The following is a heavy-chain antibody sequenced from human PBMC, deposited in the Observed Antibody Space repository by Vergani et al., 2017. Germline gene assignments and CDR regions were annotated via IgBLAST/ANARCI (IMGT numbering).Heavy chain of an antibody. CDR2: FYYRVLT. D-gene: IGHD6-19*01. Sequence: QLQLQQSGPGLVKPSETLFLTCTVSADSISSGSYYLGWIRQPPGKSLGWIGSFYYRVLTYYNPSLKSRVAISVDTSKNQFSLKVTSVTAADTAVYFCARQRPGSGWSPGDFDDWGQGILVTVSS. CDR1: ADSISSGSYY. V-gene: IGHV4-39*01. CDR3: ARQRPGSGWSPGDFDD. J-gene: IGHJ4*02.